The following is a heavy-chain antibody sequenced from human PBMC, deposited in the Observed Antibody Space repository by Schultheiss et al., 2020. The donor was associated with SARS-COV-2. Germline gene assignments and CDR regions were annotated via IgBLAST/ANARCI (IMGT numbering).Heavy chain of an antibody. Sequence: GESLKISCAASGFTFSSYGMHWVRQAPGKGLEWVAVISYDGSNKYYADSVKGRFTISRDNSKNTLYLQMNSLRAEDTAVYYCAKDHEGYSSSGDYYGMDVWGQGTTVTVSS. CDR2: ISYDGSNK. J-gene: IGHJ6*02. CDR3: AKDHEGYSSSGDYYGMDV. CDR1: GFTFSSYG. V-gene: IGHV3-30*18. D-gene: IGHD6-13*01.